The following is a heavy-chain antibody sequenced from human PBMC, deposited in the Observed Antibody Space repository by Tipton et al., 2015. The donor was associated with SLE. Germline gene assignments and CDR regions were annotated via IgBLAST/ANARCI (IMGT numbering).Heavy chain of an antibody. V-gene: IGHV4-34*01. Sequence: TLSLTCSVYGGSFSGYYWSWIRQPPGKGLEWIGESNPSGSTHYNPSLKSRVTISVDTSKNQLSLKLTSVTAADASVYYCARGAKERITLVRVRPYYFDYWGQGSLVTVSS. CDR3: ARGAKERITLVRVRPYYFDY. CDR1: GGSFSGYY. J-gene: IGHJ4*01. CDR2: SNPSGST. D-gene: IGHD3-10*01.